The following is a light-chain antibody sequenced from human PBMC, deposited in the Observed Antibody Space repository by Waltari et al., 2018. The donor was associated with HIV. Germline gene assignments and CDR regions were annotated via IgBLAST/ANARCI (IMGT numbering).Light chain of an antibody. J-gene: IGKJ2*01. V-gene: IGKV3D-15*01. Sequence: EIVMTQSPATLSVSPGERATLSCRASQSVSNNLAWYQHKPGQAPRFLIYGASTRATGIPARVSGSGSGTEFTLSISSLQSEDFAVYYCQQYNNWPPNYTFGQGTKLEIK. CDR1: QSVSNN. CDR3: QQYNNWPPNYT. CDR2: GAS.